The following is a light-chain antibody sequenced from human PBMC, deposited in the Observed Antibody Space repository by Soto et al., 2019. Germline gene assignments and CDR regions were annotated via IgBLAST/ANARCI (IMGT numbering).Light chain of an antibody. J-gene: IGLJ2*01. CDR2: DVS. Sequence: QSALTQPASVSGSPGQSITISCTATSSDVGGYNYVSWYQQHPGKAPKLMIYDVSNRPSGVSNRFSGSKSGNTASLTISGPQDEDEADYYCSSYTSGSTVVFGGGTKLTVL. CDR1: SSDVGGYNY. V-gene: IGLV2-14*01. CDR3: SSYTSGSTVV.